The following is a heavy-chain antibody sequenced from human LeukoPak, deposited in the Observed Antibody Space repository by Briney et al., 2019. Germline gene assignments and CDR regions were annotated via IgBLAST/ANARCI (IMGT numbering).Heavy chain of an antibody. Sequence: GASVKVSCKASGYTFTSYGISWVGQAPGQGLEWMGWMSAYNVNTNYSQKRQGRVTITTDTPTSTAYMELRRLRSDDTAVYYCARDHVAAAAFPNFDYWGQGTLVTVSS. CDR3: ARDHVAAAAFPNFDY. CDR2: MSAYNVNT. V-gene: IGHV1-18*01. J-gene: IGHJ4*02. D-gene: IGHD6-13*01. CDR1: GYTFTSYG.